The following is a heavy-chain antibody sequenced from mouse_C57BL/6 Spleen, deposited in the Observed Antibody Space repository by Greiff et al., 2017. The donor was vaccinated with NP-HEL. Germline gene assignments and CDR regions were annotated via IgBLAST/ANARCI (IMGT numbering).Heavy chain of an antibody. CDR2: ISDGGSYT. Sequence: EVKLMESAGGLVKPGGSLKLSCAASGFTFSSYAMSWVRQTPEKRLEWVATISDGGSYTYYPDNVKGRFTISRDNAKNNLYLQMSHLKSEDTAMYYCARDESSCFDYWGQGTTLTVSS. J-gene: IGHJ2*01. V-gene: IGHV5-4*01. D-gene: IGHD1-1*01. CDR1: GFTFSSYA. CDR3: ARDESSCFDY.